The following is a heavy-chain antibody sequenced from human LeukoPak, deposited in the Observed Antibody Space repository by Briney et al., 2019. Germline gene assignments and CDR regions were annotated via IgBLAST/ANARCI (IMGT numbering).Heavy chain of an antibody. V-gene: IGHV4-34*01. CDR2: INHSGST. Sequence: SETLSLTCAVYGGSLSGYFWTWIRQPPGQGLEWIGEINHSGSTNYNPSLKSRVTISLDTSKNQFSLVLSSVTAADTAVYYCARSPRILAASRCDYWGQGTLVSVSS. CDR3: ARSPRILAASRCDY. CDR1: GGSLSGYF. D-gene: IGHD6-6*01. J-gene: IGHJ4*02.